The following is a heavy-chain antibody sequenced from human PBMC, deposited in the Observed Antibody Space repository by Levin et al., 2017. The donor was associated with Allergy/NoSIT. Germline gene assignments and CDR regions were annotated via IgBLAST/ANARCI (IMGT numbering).Heavy chain of an antibody. D-gene: IGHD3-16*01. J-gene: IGHJ4*02. CDR2: IYYSGST. V-gene: IGHV4-39*07. CDR3: ARGGDYVWGGPHRAVFDY. CDR1: GGSISSSSYY. Sequence: SETLSLTCTVSGGSISSSSYYWGWIRQPPGTGLEWIGSIYYSGSTYYNPSLKSRVTISVDTSKNQFSLKLSSVTAADTAVYYCARGGDYVWGGPHRAVFDYWGQGTLVTVSS.